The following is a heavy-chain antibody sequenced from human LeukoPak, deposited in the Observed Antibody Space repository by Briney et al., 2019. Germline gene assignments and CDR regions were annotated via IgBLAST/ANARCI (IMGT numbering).Heavy chain of an antibody. V-gene: IGHV1-69*04. J-gene: IGHJ5*02. Sequence: ASVKVSCKASGGTFSSYAISWVRQAPGQGLEWMGRIIPILGIANYAQKFQGRVTITADKSTSTAYMELSSLRSEDAAVYYCANYIAVAGTGWFDPWGQGTLVTVSS. D-gene: IGHD6-19*01. CDR2: IIPILGIA. CDR3: ANYIAVAGTGWFDP. CDR1: GGTFSSYA.